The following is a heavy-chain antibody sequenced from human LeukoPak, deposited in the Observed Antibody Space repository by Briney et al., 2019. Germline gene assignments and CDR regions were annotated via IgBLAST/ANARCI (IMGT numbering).Heavy chain of an antibody. CDR1: GYTFTGYY. CDR2: ISPNDGGT. J-gene: IGHJ6*03. V-gene: IGHV1-2*02. D-gene: IGHD1-26*01. Sequence: ASVKVSCKASGYTFTGYYMHWVRQAPGQGLEWMGWISPNDGGTIYAQKFQGRVTMTRDASISTVFMELSGLTSDDTAVYYCAREARGGTTDYYYMDVWGKGTTVTVSS. CDR3: AREARGGTTDYYYMDV.